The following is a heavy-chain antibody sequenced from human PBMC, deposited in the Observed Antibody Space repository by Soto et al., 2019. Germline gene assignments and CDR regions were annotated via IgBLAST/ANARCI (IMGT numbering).Heavy chain of an antibody. CDR3: ARQQAYRGTYYYFAF. J-gene: IGHJ4*02. CDR2: IYDSGNT. V-gene: IGHV4-59*01. CDR1: GDSMSSYY. Sequence: QVQLQESGPGLVKPSETLSLTCSVSGDSMSSYYWSWIRQPPGKGLEWIGYIYDSGNTNYNPSLKSRVAISVDTSKNQFSLKLSSVTAADTAVYYCARQQAYRGTYYYFAFWGQGTLVTVSS. D-gene: IGHD1-26*01.